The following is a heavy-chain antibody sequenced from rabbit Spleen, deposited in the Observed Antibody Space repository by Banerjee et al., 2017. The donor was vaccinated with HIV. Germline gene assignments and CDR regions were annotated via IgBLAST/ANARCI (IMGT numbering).Heavy chain of an antibody. CDR1: GIDDNNYYY. CDR2: IGISNGYT. D-gene: IGHD4-1*01. V-gene: IGHV1S45*01. J-gene: IGHJ4*01. CDR3: ARDEYATSAWEHYFNL. Sequence: QEQLVESGGGLVQPEGSLTLTCTASGIDDNNYYYMCWVRQAPGKGLEWIGCIGISNGYTYYASWAKGRFTISKTSSTTVTLQMTSLTAADTATYFCARDEYATSAWEHYFNLWGPGTLVTVS.